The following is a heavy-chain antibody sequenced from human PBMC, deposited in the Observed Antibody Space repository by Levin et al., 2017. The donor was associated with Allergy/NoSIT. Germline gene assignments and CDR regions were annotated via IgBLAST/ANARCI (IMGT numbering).Heavy chain of an antibody. J-gene: IGHJ5*02. Sequence: ASVKVSCKASGYTFTGYYMHWVRQAPGQGLEWMGRINPNSGGTNYAQKFQGRVTMTRDTSISTAYMELSRLRSDDTAVYYCARALRTVPRFDPWGQGTLVTVSS. CDR2: INPNSGGT. V-gene: IGHV1-2*06. CDR1: GYTFTGYY. CDR3: ARALRTVPRFDP. D-gene: IGHD1-1*01.